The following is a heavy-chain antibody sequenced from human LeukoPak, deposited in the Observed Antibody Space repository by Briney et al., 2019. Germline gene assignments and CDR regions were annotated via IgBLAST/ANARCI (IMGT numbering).Heavy chain of an antibody. D-gene: IGHD6-13*01. CDR1: GYSFTSYW. V-gene: IGHV5-51*01. J-gene: IGHJ5*02. CDR2: IYPGDSDT. CDR3: ARSSSWYYDWFDP. Sequence: GESPKISCKGSGYSFTSYWIGWVRQMPGKGLEWMGIIYPGDSDTRYSPSFQGQVTISADKSISTAYLQWSSLKASDTAMYYCARSSSWYYDWFDPWGQGTLVTVSS.